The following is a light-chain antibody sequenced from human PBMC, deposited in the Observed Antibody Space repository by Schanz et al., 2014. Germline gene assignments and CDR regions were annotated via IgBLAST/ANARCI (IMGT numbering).Light chain of an antibody. CDR3: QQYDNLPRT. V-gene: IGKV1-33*01. CDR2: TTS. CDR1: QNINTY. J-gene: IGKJ2*01. Sequence: DIQMTQSPSSLSASVGDRVTITCRASQNINTYLNWYQQKPVKAPKLLIYTTSTLQSGVPSRFSGSGSGTDFTLNISSLQPEDIATYYCQQYDNLPRTFGQGTKLEIK.